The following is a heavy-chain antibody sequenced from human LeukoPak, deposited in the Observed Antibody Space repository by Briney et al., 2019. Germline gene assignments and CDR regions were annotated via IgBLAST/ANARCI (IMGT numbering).Heavy chain of an antibody. CDR3: ARVPKYFDL. V-gene: IGHV4-34*01. J-gene: IGHJ2*01. CDR2: INHSRST. Sequence: SETLSLSCAVYGGSFSGFYWIWIRQPPGKGLEWIGQINHSRSTHYNPSLKSRVTISVDTSKNQFSLKLSSVTAADTAVYYCARVPKYFDLWGRGTLVTVSS. CDR1: GGSFSGFY.